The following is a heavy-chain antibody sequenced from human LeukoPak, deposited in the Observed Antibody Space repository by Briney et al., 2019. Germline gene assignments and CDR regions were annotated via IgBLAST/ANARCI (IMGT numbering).Heavy chain of an antibody. CDR1: GFTFSSYS. Sequence: PGGSLRLSCAASGFTFSSYSISWVRQAPGKGLEWVSGISDSGGSTYYADSVKGRFTISRDNSKNTLYLQVNSLRAEDTAVYYCAKDYSGSSPWWFDPWGQGTLVTVSS. CDR3: AKDYSGSSPWWFDP. CDR2: ISDSGGST. V-gene: IGHV3-23*01. J-gene: IGHJ5*02. D-gene: IGHD1-26*01.